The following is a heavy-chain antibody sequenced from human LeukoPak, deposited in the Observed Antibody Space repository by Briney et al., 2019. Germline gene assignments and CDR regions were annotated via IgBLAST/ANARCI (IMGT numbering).Heavy chain of an antibody. Sequence: GGSLRLSCAASGFTFSSYTMSWVRQAPGKGLEWVSTITTSDGNTYYADSVKGRFTVSRDNAKNSLYLQMNSLRAEDTAVYYCARDATRGGDNDYWGQGTRVIVSS. J-gene: IGHJ4*02. D-gene: IGHD2-21*02. CDR2: ITTSDGNT. V-gene: IGHV3-23*01. CDR1: GFTFSSYT. CDR3: ARDATRGGDNDY.